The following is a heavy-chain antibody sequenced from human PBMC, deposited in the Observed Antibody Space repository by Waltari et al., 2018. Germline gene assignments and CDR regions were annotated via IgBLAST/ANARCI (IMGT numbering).Heavy chain of an antibody. V-gene: IGHV1-2*06. D-gene: IGHD3-3*01. CDR3: AASTIFGVVTLDY. CDR1: AYTFTGYY. J-gene: IGHJ4*02. CDR2: INPNSGGT. Sequence: QVQLVQSGAEVKKPGASVKVSCKASAYTFTGYYMHWVRQAPGQGLEWMGRINPNSGGTNYAQKFQGRVTMTRDTSISTAYMELSRLRSDDTAVYYCAASTIFGVVTLDYWGQGTLVTVSS.